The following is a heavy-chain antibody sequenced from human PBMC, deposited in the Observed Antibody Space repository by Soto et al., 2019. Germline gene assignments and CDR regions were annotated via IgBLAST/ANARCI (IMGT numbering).Heavy chain of an antibody. Sequence: QVQLVQSGAEVKKPGASVKISCKASGYTFASYYIHCVRQAPGQGLEWMGIINPSGGVTSYAQNFQGRVTMTRDTSTSTVYMELSSLRSEDTAVYYCAAGHGYNFSFDYWGQGTLVTVSS. CDR3: AAGHGYNFSFDY. J-gene: IGHJ4*02. CDR2: INPSGGVT. V-gene: IGHV1-46*01. D-gene: IGHD5-12*01. CDR1: GYTFASYY.